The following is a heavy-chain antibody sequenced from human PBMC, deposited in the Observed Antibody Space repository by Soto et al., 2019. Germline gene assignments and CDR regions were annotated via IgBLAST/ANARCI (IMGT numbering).Heavy chain of an antibody. D-gene: IGHD3-3*01. Sequence: GASVKVSCQASGYTLTSYAMPLGRQAPGQRLERMGWINAGNGNTKYSQKFQGRVTITRDTSASTAYMELSSLRSEDTAVYYCAREHRQYYDFWSGPPQTFVGVWGKGTTVTVSS. V-gene: IGHV1-3*01. CDR3: AREHRQYYDFWSGPPQTFVGV. CDR2: INAGNGNT. J-gene: IGHJ6*04. CDR1: GYTLTSYA.